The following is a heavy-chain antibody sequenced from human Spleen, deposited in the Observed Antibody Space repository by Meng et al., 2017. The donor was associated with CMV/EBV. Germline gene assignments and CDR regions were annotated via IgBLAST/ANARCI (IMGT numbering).Heavy chain of an antibody. CDR3: ARSRYYYDSSGYPYYYGMDV. V-gene: IGHV4-61*01. Sequence: SETLSLTCTVSGGSVTSGSYYWSWIRQPPGKGLEWIGYIYYSGSTNYNPSLKSRVTISVDTSKNQFSLKLSSVTAADTAVYYCARSRYYYDSSGYPYYYGMDVWGQGTTVTVSS. D-gene: IGHD3-22*01. CDR2: IYYSGST. J-gene: IGHJ6*02. CDR1: GGSVTSGSYY.